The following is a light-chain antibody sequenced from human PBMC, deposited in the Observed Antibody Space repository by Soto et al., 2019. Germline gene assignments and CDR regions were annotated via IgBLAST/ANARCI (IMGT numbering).Light chain of an antibody. J-gene: IGLJ3*02. CDR1: RSDIGYYDF. Sequence: QSVLTQPRSVSGSPGQSVTISCTGTRSDIGYYDFVSWYHHRPGKVPKLMIFDVSGRPSGVPDRFSGSKSGNTASLTISGLQAEDEGVYYCCSYAGSYTWVFGGGTKVTVL. CDR3: CSYAGSYTWV. V-gene: IGLV2-11*01. CDR2: DVS.